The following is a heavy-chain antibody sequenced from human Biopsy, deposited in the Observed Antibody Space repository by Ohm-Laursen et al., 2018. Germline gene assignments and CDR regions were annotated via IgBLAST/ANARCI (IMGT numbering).Heavy chain of an antibody. Sequence: TLSLTCSVYGESFNGYYWSWIRQTPGKGMEWIGEINHSGRTNYNPSLKSRVTISVDTSRNQFSLKVRSVTAADTAVYYCVRGVDYYDPYHYYALDVWGQGTTVTVSS. V-gene: IGHV4-34*01. D-gene: IGHD3-22*01. CDR3: VRGVDYYDPYHYYALDV. J-gene: IGHJ6*02. CDR2: INHSGRT. CDR1: GESFNGYY.